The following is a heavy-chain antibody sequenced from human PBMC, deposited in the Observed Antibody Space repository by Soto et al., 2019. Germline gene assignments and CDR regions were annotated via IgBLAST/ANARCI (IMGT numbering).Heavy chain of an antibody. CDR1: GGSISSYY. J-gene: IGHJ5*02. CDR2: IYYSGST. D-gene: IGHD2-21*02. CDR3: ARAFCGGDCYLFRDNWFGP. Sequence: SETLSLTCTVSGGSISSYYWSWIRQPPGKGLEWIGYIYYSGSTNYNPSLKSRVTISVDTSKNQFSLKLSSVTAADTAVFSCARAFCGGDCYLFRDNWFGPWGQGTLVSVSS. V-gene: IGHV4-59*01.